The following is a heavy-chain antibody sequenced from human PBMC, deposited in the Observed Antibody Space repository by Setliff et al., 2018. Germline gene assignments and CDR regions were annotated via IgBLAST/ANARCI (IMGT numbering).Heavy chain of an antibody. D-gene: IGHD3-22*01. CDR3: ARGPYNIYDRSGYGFTNWFDP. V-gene: IGHV4-39*01. J-gene: IGHJ5*02. Sequence: SSETLSLTCTVSGGSISSSSYYWGWIRQPPGKGLEWIGSIYYSGCTYYNPSLKSRVTISVDTSKNQFSLKLSSVTAADTAVYYCARGPYNIYDRSGYGFTNWFDPWGQGILVTVSS. CDR1: GGSISSSSYY. CDR2: IYYSGCT.